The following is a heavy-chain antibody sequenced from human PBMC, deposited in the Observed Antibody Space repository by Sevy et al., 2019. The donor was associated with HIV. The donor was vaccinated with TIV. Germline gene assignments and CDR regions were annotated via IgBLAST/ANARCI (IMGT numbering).Heavy chain of an antibody. Sequence: GGSLRLSCAASGFTFDDYTMRWVRQAPGKGLEWVSLISWDGGSTYYADSVKGRFTISRDNSKNSLYLQMNSLRTEDTALYYCAKSRRYYNYYYGMDVWGQGTTVTVSS. CDR3: AKSRRYYNYYYGMDV. V-gene: IGHV3-43*01. J-gene: IGHJ6*02. CDR2: ISWDGGST. D-gene: IGHD3-16*02. CDR1: GFTFDDYT.